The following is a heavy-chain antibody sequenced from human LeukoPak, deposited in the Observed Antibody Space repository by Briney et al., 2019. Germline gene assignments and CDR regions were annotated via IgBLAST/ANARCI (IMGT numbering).Heavy chain of an antibody. V-gene: IGHV3-23*01. J-gene: IGHJ4*02. D-gene: IGHD4-17*01. CDR1: GFSFSNYA. Sequence: GGSLRLSCAAFGFSFSNYAMSWVRQAPGKGLEWVSSISDSGAATYYADSVKGRFTISRDNSKNTLYLQLNSLGAEDTAVYYCAKIAPWGAVTTTDGFDYWGQGTLVTVSS. CDR2: ISDSGAAT. CDR3: AKIAPWGAVTTTDGFDY.